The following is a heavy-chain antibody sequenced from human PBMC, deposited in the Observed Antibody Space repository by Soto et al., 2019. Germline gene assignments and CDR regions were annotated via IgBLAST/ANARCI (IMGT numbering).Heavy chain of an antibody. Sequence: QVQLVQSGAEVKKPGASVKVSCKASGYTFTSYYIHCVLLAPGQGLEWMGVMNPTGDSTSYAQKFQDRVTMTRDSSTSTVYMELSSLRSEDTAVYYCAIVRRGELYDDMDVWGQGTTVSVSS. D-gene: IGHD2-8*01. CDR1: GYTFTSYY. J-gene: IGHJ6*02. CDR3: AIVRRGELYDDMDV. V-gene: IGHV1-46*01. CDR2: MNPTGDST.